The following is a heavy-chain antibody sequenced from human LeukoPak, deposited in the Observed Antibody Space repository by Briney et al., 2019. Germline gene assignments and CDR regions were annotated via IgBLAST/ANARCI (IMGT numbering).Heavy chain of an antibody. CDR1: GFTFSSYA. CDR3: VKDRYSSGWYGYFDL. V-gene: IGHV3-64D*06. CDR2: ISSNGGST. J-gene: IGHJ2*01. D-gene: IGHD6-19*01. Sequence: SGGSLRLSCSASGFTFSSYAMHWVRQAPGKGLEYVSAISSNGGSTYYADSVKGRFTISRDNSKDTLYLQMSSLRAEDTAVYYCVKDRYSSGWYGYFDLWGRGTLVTVSS.